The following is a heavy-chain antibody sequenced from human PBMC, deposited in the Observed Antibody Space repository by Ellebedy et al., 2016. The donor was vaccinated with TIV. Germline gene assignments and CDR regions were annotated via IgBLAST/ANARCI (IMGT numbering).Heavy chain of an antibody. CDR2: IYSGGTT. CDR1: GFLFSTNY. D-gene: IGHD5/OR15-5a*01. CDR3: ARDFVSGGMNV. J-gene: IGHJ6*02. V-gene: IGHV3-53*01. Sequence: GESLKISXAASGFLFSTNYMSWVRQAPGMGLEWVSVIYSGGTTYYADSVRGRFTISRDNSKNTLYLHMHSLRAEDTAVYFCARDFVSGGMNVWGQGTTVTVSS.